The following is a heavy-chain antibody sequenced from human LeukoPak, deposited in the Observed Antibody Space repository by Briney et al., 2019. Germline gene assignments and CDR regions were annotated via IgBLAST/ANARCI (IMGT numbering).Heavy chain of an antibody. D-gene: IGHD6-6*01. Sequence: SETLSLTCTVSGGSISSNTYYSGWIRQPPGKGLEWIGTIYYSGSTYYNPSLKSRVTISVDTSKNQFSLKLSSVTAADTAVYYCARQDSSSSEWGQGTLVTVSS. CDR3: ARQDSSSSE. CDR1: GGSISSNTYY. J-gene: IGHJ4*02. CDR2: IYYSGST. V-gene: IGHV4-39*01.